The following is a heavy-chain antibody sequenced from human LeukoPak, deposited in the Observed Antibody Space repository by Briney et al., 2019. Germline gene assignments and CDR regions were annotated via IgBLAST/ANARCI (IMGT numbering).Heavy chain of an antibody. CDR3: ARRYCSGGTWYYFDN. CDR2: ISGSGHST. V-gene: IGHV3-23*01. D-gene: IGHD2-15*01. Sequence: GGSLRLSCAASGFTLSDHAMSWVRQAPGKGLEWVSTISGSGHSTFYAVSVKGRFTISSDNSKNTLYLQMNSLGGEDSALYYCARRYCSGGTWYYFDNWGQGTLVTVSS. CDR1: GFTLSDHA. J-gene: IGHJ4*02.